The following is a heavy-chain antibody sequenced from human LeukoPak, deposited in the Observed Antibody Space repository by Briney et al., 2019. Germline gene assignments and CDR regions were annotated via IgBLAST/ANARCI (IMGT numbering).Heavy chain of an antibody. D-gene: IGHD2-21*02. Sequence: ASVKVSCKASGYTFTSYGISWVRQAPGQGLEWMGWISAYNGNTNYAQKLQGRVTMTTDTSTSTAYMELRSLRSDDTAVYYCARDPGNVAYCGGDCYPPLDYWGQGTLVTVSS. CDR1: GYTFTSYG. CDR3: ARDPGNVAYCGGDCYPPLDY. J-gene: IGHJ4*02. V-gene: IGHV1-18*01. CDR2: ISAYNGNT.